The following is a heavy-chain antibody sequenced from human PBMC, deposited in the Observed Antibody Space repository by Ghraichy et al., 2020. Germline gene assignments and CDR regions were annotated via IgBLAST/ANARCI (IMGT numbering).Heavy chain of an antibody. J-gene: IGHJ6*02. Sequence: GGSLRLSCAASGFTFSSYAMSWVRQAPGKGLEWVSAISGSGGSTYYADSVKGRFTISRDNSKNTLYLQMNSLRAEDTAVYYCAKAIVPAAIRGYYYYYGMDVWGQGTTVTVSS. V-gene: IGHV3-23*01. CDR3: AKAIVPAAIRGYYYYYGMDV. CDR2: ISGSGGST. D-gene: IGHD2-2*02. CDR1: GFTFSSYA.